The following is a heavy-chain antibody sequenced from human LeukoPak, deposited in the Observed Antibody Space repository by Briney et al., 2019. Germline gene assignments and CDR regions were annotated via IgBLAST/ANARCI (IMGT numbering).Heavy chain of an antibody. CDR2: ISSSGST. D-gene: IGHD2-15*01. V-gene: IGHV4-4*07. Sequence: SSETLSLTCTVSGGSINSYLWTWVRQPAGKGLEWIGRISSSGSTNYNPSLKSRVTMSVDMSKNQFSLKLSSVTAADTAVYYCAREGRSSTPGYWGQGTLVTVSS. CDR3: AREGRSSTPGY. J-gene: IGHJ4*02. CDR1: GGSINSYL.